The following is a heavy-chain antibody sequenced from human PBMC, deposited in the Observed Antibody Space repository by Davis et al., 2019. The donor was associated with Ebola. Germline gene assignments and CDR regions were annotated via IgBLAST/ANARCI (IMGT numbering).Heavy chain of an antibody. CDR2: IKSDGSTK. CDR1: GFSFSSYW. D-gene: IGHD6-6*01. CDR3: ARGSSAVFDY. Sequence: HTGGSLRLSCVVSGFSFSSYWMHWVRQAPGKGLVWVSRIKSDGSTKSYADSVKGRFTISRDNAKNTLYLQMNSLRAEDTAVYYCARGSSAVFDYWGQGTLVTVSS. J-gene: IGHJ4*02. V-gene: IGHV3-74*01.